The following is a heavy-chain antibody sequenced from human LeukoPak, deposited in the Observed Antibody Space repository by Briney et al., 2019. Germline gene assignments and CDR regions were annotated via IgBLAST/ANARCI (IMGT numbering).Heavy chain of an antibody. Sequence: SETLSLTCTVSGGSINTYFWSWIRQPPGKGLEWIGYIYYSGSTNYNPSLKSRVTISVDTSKNQFSLKLSSVAAADTAVYYCARGYSSGWYEGWWFDYWGQGTLVTVSS. D-gene: IGHD6-19*01. J-gene: IGHJ4*02. CDR3: ARGYSSGWYEGWWFDY. CDR2: IYYSGST. CDR1: GGSINTYF. V-gene: IGHV4-59*01.